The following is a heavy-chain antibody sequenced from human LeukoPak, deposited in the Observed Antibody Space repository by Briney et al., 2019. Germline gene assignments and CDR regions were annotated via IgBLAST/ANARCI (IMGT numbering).Heavy chain of an antibody. Sequence: GGSLRLSCAASGFTVSSYAMNWVRQAPGKGLEWVSAISGSGGSTYYADSVKGRFTISRDNSKNTLYLQMNSLRAEDTAVYYCAKDGPAPAATRNFDYWGQGTLVTVSS. J-gene: IGHJ4*02. CDR3: AKDGPAPAATRNFDY. V-gene: IGHV3-23*01. CDR2: ISGSGGST. D-gene: IGHD2-2*01. CDR1: GFTVSSYA.